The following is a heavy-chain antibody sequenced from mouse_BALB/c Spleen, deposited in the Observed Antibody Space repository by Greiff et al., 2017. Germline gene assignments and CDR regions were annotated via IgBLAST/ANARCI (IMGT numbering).Heavy chain of an antibody. J-gene: IGHJ4*01. Sequence: EVKLVESGGGLVKLGGSLKLSCAASGFTFSSYYMSWVRQTPEKRLELVAAINSNGGSTYYPDTVKGRFTISRDNAKNTLYLQMSSLKSEDTALYYCARQGGGYAMDYWGQGTSVTVSS. CDR3: ARQGGGYAMDY. CDR1: GFTFSSYY. CDR2: INSNGGST. V-gene: IGHV5-6-2*01.